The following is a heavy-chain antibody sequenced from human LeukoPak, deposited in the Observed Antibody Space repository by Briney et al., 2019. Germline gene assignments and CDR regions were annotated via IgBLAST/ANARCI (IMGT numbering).Heavy chain of an antibody. CDR2: IHYTGST. CDR3: ARIGGYYDPRDY. D-gene: IGHD3-22*01. CDR1: GGSISSSTYY. V-gene: IGHV4-39*01. J-gene: IGHJ4*02. Sequence: SETLSLTCPVSGGSISSSTYYWGWIRQPPGKGLEWIGTIHYTGSTYYTPSLRSRVTISVDTSKNQFSLNLNSVTAADTAVYYCARIGGYYDPRDYWSQGTLVTVSS.